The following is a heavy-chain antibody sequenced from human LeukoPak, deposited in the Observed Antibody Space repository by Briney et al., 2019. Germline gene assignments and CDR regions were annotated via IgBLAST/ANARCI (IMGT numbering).Heavy chain of an antibody. V-gene: IGHV4-59*01. J-gene: IGHJ3*02. Sequence: SETLSLTCTVSGGSISSYYWSWIRQPPGKGLEWIGYIYYSGSTNYNPSLKSRVTISVDTSKNQFFLKLSSVTAADTAVYYCASTSGYYAFDIWGQGTMVTVSS. D-gene: IGHD3-22*01. CDR2: IYYSGST. CDR1: GGSISSYY. CDR3: ASTSGYYAFDI.